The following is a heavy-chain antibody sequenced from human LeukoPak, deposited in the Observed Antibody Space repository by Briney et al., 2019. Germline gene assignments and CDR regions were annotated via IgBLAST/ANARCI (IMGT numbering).Heavy chain of an antibody. V-gene: IGHV4-39*07. CDR1: GGSISSSSYY. J-gene: IGHJ4*02. Sequence: SETLSLTCTVSGGSISSSSYYWGWIRQPPGKGLEWIGSIYYSGSTYYNPSLKSRVTISVDTSKNQFSLKLSSVTAADTAVYYCARGEAKKYCSSTSCFNWGQGTLVTVSS. D-gene: IGHD2-2*01. CDR2: IYYSGST. CDR3: ARGEAKKYCSSTSCFN.